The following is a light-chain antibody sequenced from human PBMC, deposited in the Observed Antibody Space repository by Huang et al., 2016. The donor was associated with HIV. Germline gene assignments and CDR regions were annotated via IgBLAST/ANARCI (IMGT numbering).Light chain of an antibody. CDR2: GVS. CDR3: QQSYSALIT. Sequence: IQLTQSPTSLSASVGDRVAIACRASQAIGTYLNWFQQKPGRAPKLLISGVSSLHTGVPSRFIGSGYGTEFTLTIRGLQFDDFATYFCQQSYSALITFGQGTRLEIK. V-gene: IGKV1-39*01. CDR1: QAIGTY. J-gene: IGKJ5*01.